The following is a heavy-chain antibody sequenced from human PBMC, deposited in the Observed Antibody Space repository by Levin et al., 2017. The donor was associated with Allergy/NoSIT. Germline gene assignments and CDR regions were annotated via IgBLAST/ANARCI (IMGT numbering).Heavy chain of an antibody. V-gene: IGHV4-34*01. CDR3: ARDTVVATIRVDAFDI. Sequence: ESLKISCAVYGGSFSGYYWNWIRQPPGKGLEWIGEINHSGSTNYNPSLKSRVTISVDTSKNQFSLKLSSVTAADTAVYYCARDTVVATIRVDAFDIWGQGTMVTVSS. D-gene: IGHD5-12*01. CDR2: INHSGST. CDR1: GGSFSGYY. J-gene: IGHJ3*02.